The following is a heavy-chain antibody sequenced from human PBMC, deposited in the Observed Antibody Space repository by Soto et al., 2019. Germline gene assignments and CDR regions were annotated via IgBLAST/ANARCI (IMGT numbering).Heavy chain of an antibody. V-gene: IGHV4-30-4*01. CDR2: IYYSGST. CDR1: GGSISSGDYY. D-gene: IGHD3-3*01. Sequence: SETLSLTCTVSGGSISSGDYYWSWIRQPPGKGLEWIGYIYYSGSTYYNPSLKSRVTISVDTSKNQFSLKLSSVTAADTAVYYCARAQYDDFWSGAFDYWGQGTLVTVSS. J-gene: IGHJ4*02. CDR3: ARAQYDDFWSGAFDY.